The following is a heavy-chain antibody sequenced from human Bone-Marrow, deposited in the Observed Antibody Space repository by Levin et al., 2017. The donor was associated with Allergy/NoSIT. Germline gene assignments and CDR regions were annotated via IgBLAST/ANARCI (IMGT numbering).Heavy chain of an antibody. J-gene: IGHJ6*02. V-gene: IGHV3-48*02. CDR3: ARDHDYYYYYGMDV. Sequence: GESLKISCAASGFTFSSYSMNWVRQAPGKGLEWVSYISSSSSTIYYADSVKGRFTISRDNAKNSLYLQMNSLRDEDTAVYYCARDHDYYYYYGMDVWGQGTTVTVSS. CDR1: GFTFSSYS. CDR2: ISSSSSTI.